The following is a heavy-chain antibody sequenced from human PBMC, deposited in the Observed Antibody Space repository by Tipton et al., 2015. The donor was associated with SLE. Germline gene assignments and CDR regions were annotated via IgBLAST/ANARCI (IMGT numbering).Heavy chain of an antibody. V-gene: IGHV3-33*01. J-gene: IGHJ6*03. Sequence: LSLTCAASGFTFSSYGMHWVRQAPGKGLEWVAVIWYDGSTKYYADSVKGRFIISRDNSKNTLYLQMNSLRAEDTAVYFCARGMITGTNYSDMDVWGRGTTVTVSS. CDR2: IWYDGSTK. CDR1: GFTFSSYG. D-gene: IGHD1-14*01. CDR3: ARGMITGTNYSDMDV.